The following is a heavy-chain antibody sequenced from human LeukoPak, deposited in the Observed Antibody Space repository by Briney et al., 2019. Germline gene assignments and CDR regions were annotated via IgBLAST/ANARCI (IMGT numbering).Heavy chain of an antibody. CDR2: INPSGGIT. CDR3: ARDLGPVAGLVELSFEPDY. Sequence: GASVKVSCKASGYTFTTYYMHWVRQAPGQGLEWMGIINPSGGITSYAQKFQGRVTMTRDTSTSTVYMELSSLRSEDTAVYYCARDLGPVAGLVELSFEPDYWGQGTLVTVSS. CDR1: GYTFTTYY. J-gene: IGHJ4*02. V-gene: IGHV1-46*01. D-gene: IGHD3-16*02.